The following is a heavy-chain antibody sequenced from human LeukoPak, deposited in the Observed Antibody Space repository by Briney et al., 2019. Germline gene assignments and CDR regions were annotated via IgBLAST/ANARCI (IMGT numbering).Heavy chain of an antibody. CDR1: GGSISSYY. CDR2: IYYSGST. Sequence: SETLSLTCTVSGGSISSYYWSWIRQPPGKGLEWIGYIYYSGSTNYNPSLKSRVTISVDTSKNQFSLKLSSVTAADTAVYYCARDGVHYYDFWSGHSDYYYYIDVWGKGTMVTVSS. D-gene: IGHD3-3*01. CDR3: ARDGVHYYDFWSGHSDYYYYIDV. V-gene: IGHV4-59*01. J-gene: IGHJ6*03.